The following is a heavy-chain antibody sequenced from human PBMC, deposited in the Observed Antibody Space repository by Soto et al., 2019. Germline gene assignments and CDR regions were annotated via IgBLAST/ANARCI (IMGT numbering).Heavy chain of an antibody. D-gene: IGHD3-22*01. Sequence: SETLSLTCTVSGGSISSYYWSWIRQPAGKGLEWIGRIYTSGSTNYNPSLKSRVTMSVDTSKSQFSLKLSSVTAADTAVYYCASERGDDSSGYYLDYWGQGTLVTVSS. CDR2: IYTSGST. CDR3: ASERGDDSSGYYLDY. CDR1: GGSISSYY. J-gene: IGHJ4*02. V-gene: IGHV4-4*07.